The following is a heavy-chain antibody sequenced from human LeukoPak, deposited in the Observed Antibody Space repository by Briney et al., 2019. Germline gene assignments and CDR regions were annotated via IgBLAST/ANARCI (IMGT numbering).Heavy chain of an antibody. J-gene: IGHJ4*02. D-gene: IGHD5-18*01. CDR2: IYSGGST. V-gene: IGHV3-66*01. CDR3: AREGHSYAHGSFDY. CDR1: GITLRNYA. Sequence: GGSLRLSCVVSGITLRNYAMSWVRQAPGKGLEWVSVIYSGGSTYYADSVKGRSTISRDNSKSTLYLQMNSLRVEDTAVYYCAREGHSYAHGSFDYWGQGTLVTVSS.